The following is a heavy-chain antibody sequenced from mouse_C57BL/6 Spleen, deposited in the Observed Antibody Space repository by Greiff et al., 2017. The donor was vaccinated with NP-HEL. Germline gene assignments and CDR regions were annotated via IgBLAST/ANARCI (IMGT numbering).Heavy chain of an antibody. Sequence: QVQLKQSGPGLVAPSQSLSITCTVSGFSLTSYAISWVRQPPGKGLEWLGVIWPGGGTNYNSALKSRLSISKDNSKSQVFLKMNSLQTDDTARYYCARNYYYGSSYYYAMDYWGQGTSVTVSS. D-gene: IGHD1-1*01. V-gene: IGHV2-9-1*01. J-gene: IGHJ4*01. CDR2: IWPGGGT. CDR3: ARNYYYGSSYYYAMDY. CDR1: GFSLTSYA.